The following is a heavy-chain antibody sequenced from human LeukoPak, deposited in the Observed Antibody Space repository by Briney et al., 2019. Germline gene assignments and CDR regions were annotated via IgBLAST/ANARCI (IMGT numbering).Heavy chain of an antibody. CDR1: GYTFTSYD. CDR2: MNPNSGNT. J-gene: IGHJ4*02. Sequence: ASVKVSCKASGYTFTSYDINWVRQATGQGLEWVGWMNPNSGNTGYAQKFQGRVTMTRNTSISTAYMELSSLRSEDTAVYYCARGPWGYYYDSSGYYDYWGQGTLVTVSS. V-gene: IGHV1-8*01. CDR3: ARGPWGYYYDSSGYYDY. D-gene: IGHD3-22*01.